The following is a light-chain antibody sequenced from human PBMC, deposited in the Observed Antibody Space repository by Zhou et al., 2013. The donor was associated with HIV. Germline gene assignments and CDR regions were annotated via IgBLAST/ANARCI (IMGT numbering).Light chain of an antibody. V-gene: IGKV1-5*03. CDR3: QQSYTTPRT. CDR1: QSISSW. Sequence: DIQMTQSPSTLSASVGDRVTITCRASQSISSWLAWYQQKPGKAPKLLIYEASSLESGVPSRVSGSGSGTEFTLTISSLQPEDFATYYCQQSYTTPRTFGQGTKVEIK. CDR2: EAS. J-gene: IGKJ1*01.